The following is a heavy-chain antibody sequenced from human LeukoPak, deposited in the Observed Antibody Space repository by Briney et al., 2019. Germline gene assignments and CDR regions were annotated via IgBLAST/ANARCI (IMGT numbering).Heavy chain of an antibody. Sequence: GGSLRLSCAASGFTFSSYAMSWVRQAPGKGLEWVSVISGSGGSTYYADSVKGRFTISRDNSKNTLYLQMSSLRVEDTAVYYCAKDWGSSGWYNWFDPWGQGTLVTVSS. J-gene: IGHJ5*02. CDR3: AKDWGSSGWYNWFDP. V-gene: IGHV3-23*01. D-gene: IGHD6-19*01. CDR2: ISGSGGST. CDR1: GFTFSSYA.